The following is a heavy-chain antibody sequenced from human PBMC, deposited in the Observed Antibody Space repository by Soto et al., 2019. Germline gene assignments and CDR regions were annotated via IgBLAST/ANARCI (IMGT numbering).Heavy chain of an antibody. D-gene: IGHD2-15*01. CDR3: ARGLGYCSGGSCSKYYFAY. CDR1: GGSISSSSYY. Sequence: QLQLQESGPGLVKPSETLSLTCTVSGGSISSSSYYWGWIRQPPGKGLEWIGSIYYSGSTYYNPSLKSRVTISVDTSKNQFSLKLSSVTAADTAVYYCARGLGYCSGGSCSKYYFAYWGQGTLVTVSS. V-gene: IGHV4-39*01. CDR2: IYYSGST. J-gene: IGHJ4*02.